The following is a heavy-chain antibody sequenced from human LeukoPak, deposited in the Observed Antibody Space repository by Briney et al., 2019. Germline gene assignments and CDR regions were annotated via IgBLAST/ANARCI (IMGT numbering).Heavy chain of an antibody. Sequence: GGSLRLSCAASGFTFTGFAMTWVRQAPGKGLEWVSSIGRDSKRHYSKSVKGRFAMSRDNSKNTLYMQMISLRAEDTAVYYCAKDRGFRESLYYYFGMDVWGQGTTVTVSS. CDR1: GFTFTGFA. J-gene: IGHJ6*02. V-gene: IGHV3-23*01. CDR2: IGRDSKR. D-gene: IGHD3-10*01. CDR3: AKDRGFRESLYYYFGMDV.